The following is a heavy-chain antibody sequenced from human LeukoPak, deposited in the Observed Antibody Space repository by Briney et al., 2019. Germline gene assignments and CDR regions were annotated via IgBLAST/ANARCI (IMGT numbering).Heavy chain of an antibody. CDR3: ARSVSDSSGYYYGPYSYYGMDV. J-gene: IGHJ6*02. D-gene: IGHD3-22*01. V-gene: IGHV5-51*01. Sequence: GESLKISCKGSGYSFTSYWIGWVRQMPGKGLEWMGIIYPGDSDTRYSPSFQGQVTISADKSISTAYLQWSSPKASDTAMYYCARSVSDSSGYYYGPYSYYGMDVWGQGTTVTVSS. CDR1: GYSFTSYW. CDR2: IYPGDSDT.